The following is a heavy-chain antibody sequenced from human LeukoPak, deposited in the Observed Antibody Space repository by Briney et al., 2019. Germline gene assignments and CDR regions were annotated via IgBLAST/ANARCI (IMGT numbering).Heavy chain of an antibody. Sequence: GGSLRLSCAASGFTVSSNYMSWVRQAPGKGLEWVSVIYSGGSTYYADSVKGRFTISRDNSKNTLYLQMNSLRAEDTAVYYCARVGYYDSSGSDYWGQGTLVTVSS. CDR3: ARVGYYDSSGSDY. CDR1: GFTVSSNY. J-gene: IGHJ4*02. CDR2: IYSGGST. V-gene: IGHV3-53*01. D-gene: IGHD3-22*01.